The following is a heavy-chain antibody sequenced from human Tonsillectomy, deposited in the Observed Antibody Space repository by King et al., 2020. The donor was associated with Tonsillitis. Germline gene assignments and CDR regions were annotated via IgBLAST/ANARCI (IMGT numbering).Heavy chain of an antibody. D-gene: IGHD7-27*01. Sequence: QLVQSGGGLVRPGGSLRLSCTASGFTFSDYYMSWIRQAPGKGLEWVSNIGSTNIYIIGTTLHYTESVKGLFTISRDNAKNSLYLQMNSLRAEDTAVYYCAREPWDWGQGTLVTVSS. CDR2: IGSTNIYIIGTTL. V-gene: IGHV3-11*01. CDR1: GFTFSDYY. CDR3: AREPWD. J-gene: IGHJ4*02.